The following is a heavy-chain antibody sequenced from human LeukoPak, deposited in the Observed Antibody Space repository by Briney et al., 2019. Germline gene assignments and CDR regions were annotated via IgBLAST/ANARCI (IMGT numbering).Heavy chain of an antibody. J-gene: IGHJ6*03. CDR3: ARGAPVYYYYYMDV. Sequence: ASVKVSCKASGYTFTGYYMHWVRQAPGQGLEWMGWINPNSGDTNYAQKFQGRVTMTRDTSISTAYMELSRLRSDDTAVYYCARGAPVYYYYYMDVWGKGTTVTVSS. V-gene: IGHV1-2*02. CDR2: INPNSGDT. CDR1: GYTFTGYY.